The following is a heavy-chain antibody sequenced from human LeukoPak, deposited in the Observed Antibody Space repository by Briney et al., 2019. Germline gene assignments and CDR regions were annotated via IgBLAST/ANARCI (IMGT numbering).Heavy chain of an antibody. CDR3: ANGQPCSPSH. CDR2: VSGSGDST. D-gene: IGHD3-10*02. V-gene: IGHV3-23*01. Sequence: PGGSLRLSCAASGFTLSSYAMSWVPHAPGKGLEWVSSVSGSGDSTYYADSVKGRFTISRDNSKNTLYVQMSSLRDEDTAVYYCANGQPCSPSHWGQRTLLTASS. J-gene: IGHJ4*02. CDR1: GFTLSSYA.